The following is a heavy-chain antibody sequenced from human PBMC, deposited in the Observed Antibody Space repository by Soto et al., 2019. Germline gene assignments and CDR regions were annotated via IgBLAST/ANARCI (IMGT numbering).Heavy chain of an antibody. CDR2: IIPIFGTA. Sequence: SVKVSCKASGGTFSSYAISWVRQAPGQGLEWMGGIIPIFGTANYAQKFQGRVTITADKSTSTAYMELSSLRSEDTAVYYCARSMTTVVLDAFDIWGQGTMVTVSS. CDR3: ARSMTTVVLDAFDI. D-gene: IGHD4-17*01. J-gene: IGHJ3*02. V-gene: IGHV1-69*06. CDR1: GGTFSSYA.